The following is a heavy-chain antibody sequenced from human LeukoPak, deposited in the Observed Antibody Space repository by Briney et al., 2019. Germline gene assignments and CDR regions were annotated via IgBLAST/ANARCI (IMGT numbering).Heavy chain of an antibody. CDR3: ARGGYNYFYYYYYYMDV. J-gene: IGHJ6*03. CDR2: IIPIFGTA. CDR1: GGTFSSYA. V-gene: IGHV1-69*06. Sequence: SVKVSCKASGGTFSSYAISWVRQAPGQGLEWMGGIIPIFGTANYAQKFQGRVTITADKSTSTAYMELSSLRSEDTAVYYCARGGYNYFYYYYYYMDVWGKGTTVTVSS. D-gene: IGHD5-24*01.